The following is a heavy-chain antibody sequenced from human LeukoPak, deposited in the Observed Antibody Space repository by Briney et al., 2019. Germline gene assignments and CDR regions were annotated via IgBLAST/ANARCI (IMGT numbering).Heavy chain of an antibody. CDR2: FDPEDGET. CDR1: GYTFTGYY. J-gene: IGHJ4*02. V-gene: IGHV1-24*01. D-gene: IGHD4-17*01. CDR3: ARGGVNGDYVNYFDY. Sequence: ASVKVSCKASGYTFTGYYMHWVRQAPGKGLEWMGGFDPEDGETIYAQKFQGRVTMTEDTSTDTAYMELSSLRSEDTAVYYCARGGVNGDYVNYFDYWGQGTLVTVSS.